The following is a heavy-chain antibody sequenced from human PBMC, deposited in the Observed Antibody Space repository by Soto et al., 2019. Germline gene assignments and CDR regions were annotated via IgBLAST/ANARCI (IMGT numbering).Heavy chain of an antibody. CDR1: GYTFTSYG. CDR3: ARSITIFGVVIISPYYYGMDV. J-gene: IGHJ6*02. CDR2: ISAYNGNT. V-gene: IGHV1-18*03. D-gene: IGHD3-3*01. Sequence: QVQLVQSGAEVKKPGASVKVSCKASGYTFTSYGISWVRQAPGQGLEWMGWISAYNGNTNYAQKLQGRVTMTTDTSTSTAYMELRSLRSDDMAVYYCARSITIFGVVIISPYYYGMDVWGQGTTVTVSS.